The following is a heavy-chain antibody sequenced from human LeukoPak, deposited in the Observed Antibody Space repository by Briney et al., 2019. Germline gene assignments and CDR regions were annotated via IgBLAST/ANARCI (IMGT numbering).Heavy chain of an antibody. J-gene: IGHJ6*03. V-gene: IGHV4-39*07. Sequence: PSETLSLTCTVSGGSISSSSYYWGWIRQPPGKGLEWIGSIYYSGSTYYNPSLKSRVTISVDTSKNQFSLKLSSVTAADTAVYYCARMYYDGESYYYYMDVWGKGTTVTVSS. CDR3: ARMYYDGESYYYYMDV. CDR1: GGSISSSSYY. CDR2: IYYSGST. D-gene: IGHD3-3*01.